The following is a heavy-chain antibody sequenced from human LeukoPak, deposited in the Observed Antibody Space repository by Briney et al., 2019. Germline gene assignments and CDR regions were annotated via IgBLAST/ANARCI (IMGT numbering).Heavy chain of an antibody. CDR3: ARDPPLGSCSTISCPHLDY. CDR2: ISSSSSFI. CDR1: GFTFSRYS. D-gene: IGHD2-2*01. Sequence: GGSLRLSCAASGFTFSRYSMNWVRQAPGKGLEWVSSISSSSSFIYYADSVKGRFTISRDNAKNSLYLQMNSLRAEDTAVYYCARDPPLGSCSTISCPHLDYWGQGTLVTVTS. V-gene: IGHV3-21*01. J-gene: IGHJ4*02.